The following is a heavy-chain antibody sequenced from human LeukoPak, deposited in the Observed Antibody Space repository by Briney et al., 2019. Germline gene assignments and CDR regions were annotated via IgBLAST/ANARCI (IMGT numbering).Heavy chain of an antibody. CDR1: GFTFRTYW. CDR3: ARAGNYYFEY. Sequence: GGSLRLCCAASGFTFRTYWMHWVRQTTGQGLVWVSRINSDGSTTNYADSVKGRFTVSRDNAQNTLYLQMSSLRAEDTAVYYCARAGNYYFEYWGQGALVTVSS. V-gene: IGHV3-74*01. CDR2: INSDGSTT. J-gene: IGHJ4*02. D-gene: IGHD3-10*01.